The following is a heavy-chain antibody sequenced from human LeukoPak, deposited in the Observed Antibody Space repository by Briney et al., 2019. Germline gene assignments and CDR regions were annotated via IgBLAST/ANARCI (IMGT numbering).Heavy chain of an antibody. Sequence: GEPLKISCKGSGYSFTSYWIGWVRQMPGKGLEWMGIIYPGDSDTRYSPSFQGQVTISADKSLSTASLQCSSLKASDTAMYYCARHRQSSSSGHNYYYYMDVWGKGTTVTVSS. V-gene: IGHV5-51*01. D-gene: IGHD6-6*01. CDR3: ARHRQSSSSGHNYYYYMDV. CDR2: IYPGDSDT. CDR1: GYSFTSYW. J-gene: IGHJ6*03.